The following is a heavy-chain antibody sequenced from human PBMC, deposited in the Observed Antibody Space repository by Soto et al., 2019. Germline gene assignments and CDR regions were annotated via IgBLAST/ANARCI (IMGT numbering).Heavy chain of an antibody. D-gene: IGHD2-21*02. V-gene: IGHV3-66*01. CDR1: GFTVSSNY. Sequence: PGGSLRLSCAVSGFTVSSNYMTWVRQPPGKGLGWVSVMYTSGRTYYGDSVKGRVTISRDNSKNTLYLQMNSLTAEDTAVYYCVRRVVTARGSYYYGMDVWGQGTTVTVSS. CDR2: MYTSGRT. J-gene: IGHJ6*02. CDR3: VRRVVTARGSYYYGMDV.